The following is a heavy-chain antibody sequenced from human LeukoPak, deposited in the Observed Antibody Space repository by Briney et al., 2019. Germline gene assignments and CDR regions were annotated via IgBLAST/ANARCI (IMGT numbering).Heavy chain of an antibody. CDR2: ISGSSGII. CDR1: GFTFNTYT. Sequence: GGSLRLSCAASGFTFNTYTMNWVRHAPGKGLEWVSYISGSSGIIDYADSVRGRFTISRDNAKNSLYVKMNSLRAEDTAVYYCARGYTYYESSGQVPFDYWGQGTLVTVSS. J-gene: IGHJ4*02. D-gene: IGHD3-22*01. CDR3: ARGYTYYESSGQVPFDY. V-gene: IGHV3-48*01.